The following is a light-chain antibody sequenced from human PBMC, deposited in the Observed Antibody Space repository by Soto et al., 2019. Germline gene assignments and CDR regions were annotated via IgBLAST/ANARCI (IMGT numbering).Light chain of an antibody. CDR3: QTWGTGIWV. V-gene: IGLV4-69*01. Sequence: QLVLTQSPSASASLGASVKLTCTLSSRHTNYAIAWHQQQPEKGPRFLMRLNSDGSHNRGDGIPGRFSGSSSRAERYLTISSLQSEDEADYYCQTWGTGIWVFGGGTKLTVL. CDR2: LNSDGSH. J-gene: IGLJ3*02. CDR1: SRHTNYA.